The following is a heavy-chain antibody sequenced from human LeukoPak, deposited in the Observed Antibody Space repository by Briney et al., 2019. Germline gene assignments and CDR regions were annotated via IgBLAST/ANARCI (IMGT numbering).Heavy chain of an antibody. CDR1: GFTFSSYA. Sequence: GGSLRLSCAASGFTFSSYAMSWVRQAPGKGLEWVSAISGSGGSTYYADSVKGRFTISRDNSKNTLYLQMNSLRAEDTAVYYCAKPTSGYSSSWIYYYYYGTDVWGQGTTVTVSS. D-gene: IGHD6-13*01. J-gene: IGHJ6*02. V-gene: IGHV3-23*01. CDR2: ISGSGGST. CDR3: AKPTSGYSSSWIYYYYYGTDV.